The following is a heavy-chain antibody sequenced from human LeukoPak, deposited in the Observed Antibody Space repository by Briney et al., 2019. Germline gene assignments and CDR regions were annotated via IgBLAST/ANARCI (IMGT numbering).Heavy chain of an antibody. CDR2: INSDGSST. J-gene: IGHJ6*02. V-gene: IGHV3-74*01. Sequence: GGSLRLSCAASGFTFSSYWMQWVRQGPGKGLVWVSRINSDGSSTSYADSGKGRFTVSRHNAKSTLNLQMNSLRADDTAVYYCATDGHIYYYFSGRAVWGQGTTVTVSS. CDR3: ATDGHIYYYFSGRAV. CDR1: GFTFSSYW.